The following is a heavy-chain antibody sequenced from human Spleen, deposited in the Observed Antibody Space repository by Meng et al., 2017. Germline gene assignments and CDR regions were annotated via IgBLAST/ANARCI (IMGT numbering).Heavy chain of an antibody. D-gene: IGHD4-11*01. CDR1: GGSFSDYY. V-gene: IGHV4-34*01. CDR3: ARGPTTMAHDFDY. CDR2: INHSGST. Sequence: EQLQEWGAGLFKPSETRSLPCVVSGGSFSDYYWSWIRQPPGKGLEWIGEINHSGSTNYNPSLESRATISVDTSQNNLSLKLSSVTAADSAVYYCARGPTTMAHDFDYWGQGTLVTVSS. J-gene: IGHJ4*02.